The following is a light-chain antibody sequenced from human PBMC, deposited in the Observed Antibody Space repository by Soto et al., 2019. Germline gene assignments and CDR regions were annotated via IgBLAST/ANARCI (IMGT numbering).Light chain of an antibody. CDR2: DTS. CDR3: QQYGSSPLT. Sequence: EIVLTQSPCTLSSSVGERVTLSCRASQSVSSYLAWYQQTPGQAPRLLIYDTSNMATGTPERFSGSGSGTDFTLTISRLEPEDFTVYYCQQYGSSPLTFGGGTTVEIK. V-gene: IGKV3-20*01. CDR1: QSVSSY. J-gene: IGKJ4*01.